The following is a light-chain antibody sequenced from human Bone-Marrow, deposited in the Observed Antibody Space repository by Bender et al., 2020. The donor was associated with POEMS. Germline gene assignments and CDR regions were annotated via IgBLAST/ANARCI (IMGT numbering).Light chain of an antibody. Sequence: QSALTQPASVSGSPGQSITISCTGTSSDVGSYNLVSWFQQHPNKAPKLMIYEVSKRPSGVSNRFSGSKSGNTASLTISGLQAGDEDDYYCSSSDGTTLVLFGGGTKLTVL. CDR3: SSSDGTTLVL. CDR2: EVS. V-gene: IGLV2-23*02. CDR1: SSDVGSYNL. J-gene: IGLJ2*01.